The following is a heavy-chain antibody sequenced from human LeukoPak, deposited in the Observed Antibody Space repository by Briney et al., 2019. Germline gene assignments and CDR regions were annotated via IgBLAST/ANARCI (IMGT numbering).Heavy chain of an antibody. CDR1: GGSMSSYY. V-gene: IGHV4-59*08. Sequence: SETLSLTCTVSGGSMSSYYWSWIRQPPGKGLEWIGYVHYSGSTNYNPSLKSRVTISVNTSKNQFSLKLSSVTAAYTAVYYCARLDYSRGWYFLAYWGQGTLVTVSS. J-gene: IGHJ4*02. CDR2: VHYSGST. D-gene: IGHD6-19*01. CDR3: ARLDYSRGWYFLAY.